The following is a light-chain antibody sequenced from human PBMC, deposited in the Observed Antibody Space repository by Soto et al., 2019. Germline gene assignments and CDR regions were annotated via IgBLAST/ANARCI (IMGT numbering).Light chain of an antibody. CDR1: SSNVGTFT. J-gene: IGLJ1*01. Sequence: QSVLTQPPSGSGTPGQTVTISCSGSSSNVGTFTVNWYQQLPGMAPKLLIYSNNQRPSGVPDRFSGSKSGTSASLAISGLQSEDEADYYCAVWDDTVSVGGLYVFGSGTKLTVL. V-gene: IGLV1-44*01. CDR3: AVWDDTVSVGGLYV. CDR2: SNN.